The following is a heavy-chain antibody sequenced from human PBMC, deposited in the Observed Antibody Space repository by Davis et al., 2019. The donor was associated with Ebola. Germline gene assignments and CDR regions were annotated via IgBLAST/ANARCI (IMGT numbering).Heavy chain of an antibody. J-gene: IGHJ4*02. Sequence: KVSCKGSAYSFTSYWIGWVRQMPGKGLEWMGIIYPGDSDTRYSPSFQGQVTISADKSISTAYLQWSSLKALDTAMYYCARMGWDSSSSVDYWGQGTLVTVSS. V-gene: IGHV5-51*01. CDR3: ARMGWDSSSSVDY. CDR2: IYPGDSDT. D-gene: IGHD6-6*01. CDR1: AYSFTSYW.